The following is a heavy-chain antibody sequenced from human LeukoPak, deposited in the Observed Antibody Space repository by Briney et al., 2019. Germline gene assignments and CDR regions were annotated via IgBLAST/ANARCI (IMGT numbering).Heavy chain of an antibody. CDR1: GFTFSNAW. V-gene: IGHV3-15*01. J-gene: IGHJ4*02. CDR2: IKRKTDGGTT. CDR3: TTEANFDSSGYLN. Sequence: GGSLRLSCAVSGFTFSNAWMNWVRQAPGKGLEWVGRIKRKTDGGTTDYAAPVKGGFTISRDDSMNTLYLHMNSLKTEDTAVYHCTTEANFDSSGYLNWGQGTLVTVSS. D-gene: IGHD3-22*01.